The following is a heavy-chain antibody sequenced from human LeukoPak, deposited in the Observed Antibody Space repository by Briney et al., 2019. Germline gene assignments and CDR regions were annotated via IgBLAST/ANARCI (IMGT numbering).Heavy chain of an antibody. CDR1: GYTFTSYS. CDR3: ARWGGSYYYDSSGYYPDY. CDR2: ISAYNGNT. V-gene: IGHV1-18*01. D-gene: IGHD3-22*01. J-gene: IGHJ4*02. Sequence: ASVKVSCKASGYTFTSYSISWVRQAPGQGLEWMGWISAYNGNTNYAQKLQGRVTMTTDTSTSTAYMELRSLRSDDTAVYYCARWGGSYYYDSSGYYPDYWGQGTLVTVSS.